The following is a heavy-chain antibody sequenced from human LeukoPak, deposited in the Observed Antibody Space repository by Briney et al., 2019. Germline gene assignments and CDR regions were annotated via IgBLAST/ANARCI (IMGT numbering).Heavy chain of an antibody. V-gene: IGHV2-5*01. CDR2: IYWNDDN. J-gene: IGHJ4*02. CDR3: ARYGDYRFMYYFHY. CDR1: GFSLSTGGVG. Sequence: ESGPTLVNPTQTLTLTCTFSGFSLSTGGVGVGWIRQPPGKALEWLALIYWNDDNRYSPSLRSRLTITKDTSKNQVVLTMTNMDPVDTATYYCARYGDYRFMYYFHYWGQGTLVTVSS. D-gene: IGHD4-11*01.